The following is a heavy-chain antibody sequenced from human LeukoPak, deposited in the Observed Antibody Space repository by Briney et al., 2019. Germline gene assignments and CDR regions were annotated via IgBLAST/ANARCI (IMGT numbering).Heavy chain of an antibody. CDR2: ITGDGGTT. CDR1: GFNFNTYA. D-gene: IGHD3-16*01. J-gene: IGHJ4*02. Sequence: GGSLRLSCADSGFNFNTYAMSWVRQAPGKGLVWVSRITGDGGTTNYADSVKGRFTISRDNAKDTLYLQMNSLRAEDTAVYYCARMITINREGEGYFDYWGQGTLVTVSS. V-gene: IGHV3-74*01. CDR3: ARMITINREGEGYFDY.